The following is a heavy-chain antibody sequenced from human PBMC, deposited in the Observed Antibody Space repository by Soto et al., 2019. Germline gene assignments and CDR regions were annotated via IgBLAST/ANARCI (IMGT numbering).Heavy chain of an antibody. CDR2: TYYRSKWYN. J-gene: IGHJ4*02. V-gene: IGHV6-1*01. D-gene: IGHD1-1*01. CDR1: GDSVSSNSAA. CDR3: ARCNLAGNWYVEYYFDY. Sequence: SQTLSLTCAISGDSVSSNSAAWNWIRQSPSRGLEWLGRTYYRSKWYNDYAVSVKSRITINPDTSKNQFSLQLNSVTPEDTAVYYCARCNLAGNWYVEYYFDYWGQGTLVTVSS.